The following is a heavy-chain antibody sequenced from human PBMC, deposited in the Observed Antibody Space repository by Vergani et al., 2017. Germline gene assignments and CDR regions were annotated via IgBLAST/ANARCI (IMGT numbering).Heavy chain of an antibody. CDR1: GFSFNSHW. D-gene: IGHD5/OR15-5a*01. Sequence: DVHLAESGGVFFQPSGSLRLSCSASGFSFNSHWMHWVRPVPGKGRVWVSRIKSAGGITGYADSVKGLFTISRDNAQNTLYLQMNSLRVEDTGVYYCARARCIETCDMSNWLDSWGQGTLVTVSS. CDR3: ARARCIETCDMSNWLDS. J-gene: IGHJ5*01. V-gene: IGHV3-74*01. CDR2: IKSAGGIT.